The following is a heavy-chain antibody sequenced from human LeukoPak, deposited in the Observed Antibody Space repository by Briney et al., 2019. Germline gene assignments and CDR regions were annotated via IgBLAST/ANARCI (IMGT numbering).Heavy chain of an antibody. D-gene: IGHD7-27*01. V-gene: IGHV4-34*01. CDR2: INHSGST. CDR1: GGSFSGYY. CDR3: ARDNWGSLDY. Sequence: SETLSLTCAVYGGSFSGYYWSWIRQPPGKGLEWIGEINHSGSTNYNPSLKSRVTISVDTSKRQISLNLRSVTAADTAVYCCARDNWGSLDYWGQGTLVTVSS. J-gene: IGHJ4*02.